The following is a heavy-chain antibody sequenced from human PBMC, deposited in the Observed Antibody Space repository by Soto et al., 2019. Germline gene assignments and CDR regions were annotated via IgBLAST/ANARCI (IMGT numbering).Heavy chain of an antibody. CDR2: IYYSGST. D-gene: IGHD1-26*01. J-gene: IGHJ4*02. V-gene: IGHV4-59*12. Sequence: SLICTDSGGYIMNNYLSWIRLHPGKGLEWIGYIYYSGSTNYNPSLKSRVTISVDTSKNQFSLKLSSVTAEDTAVYYCAREGGLVGYTSSSDYWGRGTLVTVSS. CDR1: GGYIMNNY. CDR3: AREGGLVGYTSSSDY.